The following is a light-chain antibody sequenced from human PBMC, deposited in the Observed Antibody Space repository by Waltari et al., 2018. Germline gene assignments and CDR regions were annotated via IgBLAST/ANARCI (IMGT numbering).Light chain of an antibody. CDR2: AAS. CDR1: QGISSY. Sequence: DIQLTQSPSFLSASVGDRVTITCRASQGISSYLSWYQQKPVKAPKLLIYAASTLQSGVPSRFSGSVSRTEFTLTISSLQAEDAALYFCQQYSGPPYNFGQGTRLEIK. J-gene: IGKJ2*01. V-gene: IGKV1-9*01. CDR3: QQYSGPPYN.